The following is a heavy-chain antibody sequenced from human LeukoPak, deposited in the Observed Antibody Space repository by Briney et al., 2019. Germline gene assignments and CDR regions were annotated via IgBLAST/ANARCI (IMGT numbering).Heavy chain of an antibody. D-gene: IGHD3-10*01. Sequence: PSQTLSLTCTVSGGSISSGDYYWSWIRQPPGKGLEWIGCIFYIGSTYYNPSLKSRVTISVDTSKNQFSLKLSSVTAADTAVYYCDRGSYYYGSGSYFVDYWGQGTLVTVSS. J-gene: IGHJ4*02. CDR3: DRGSYYYGSGSYFVDY. V-gene: IGHV4-30-4*08. CDR1: GGSISSGDYY. CDR2: IFYIGST.